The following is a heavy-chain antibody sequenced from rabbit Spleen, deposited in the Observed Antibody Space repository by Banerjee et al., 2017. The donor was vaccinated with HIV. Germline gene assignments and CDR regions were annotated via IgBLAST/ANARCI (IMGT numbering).Heavy chain of an antibody. D-gene: IGHD4-2*01. CDR2: IFSSSDIT. Sequence: QVQLLVSGGGVAQPGGSLILSCKASVFTLMSHYIHCVRQAPGKGLEWIGCIFSSSDITWYATWAKGRFTISKTSSTTVTLQMTSLTDADTATYFCARGGYGGHIYAMGLWGPGTLVTVS. CDR1: VFTLMSHY. CDR3: ARGGYGGHIYAMGL. J-gene: IGHJ6*01. V-gene: IGHV1S45*01.